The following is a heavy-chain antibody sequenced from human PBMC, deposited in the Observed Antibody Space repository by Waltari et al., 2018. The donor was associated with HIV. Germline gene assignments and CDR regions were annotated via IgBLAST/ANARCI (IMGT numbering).Heavy chain of an antibody. CDR1: GGSISSYY. J-gene: IGHJ4*02. CDR3: ARGFKFDYGFDY. D-gene: IGHD4-17*01. CDR2: IYYSGST. V-gene: IGHV4-59*01. Sequence: QVQLQESGPGLVKPSETLSLTCTVSGGSISSYYWSWIRQPPGKGLEWIGYIYYSGSTNYNPSLKSRVTISVDTSKNQFSLKLSSVTAADTAVYYCARGFKFDYGFDYWGQGTLVTVSS.